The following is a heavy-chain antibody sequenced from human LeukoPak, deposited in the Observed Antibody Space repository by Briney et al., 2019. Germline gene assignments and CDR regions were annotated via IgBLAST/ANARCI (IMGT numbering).Heavy chain of an antibody. J-gene: IGHJ4*02. CDR3: AKGPAHGDYVGRY. CDR1: GFTFSDFY. Sequence: PGGSLRLSCAASGFTFSDFYMTWIRQAPGKGLEWVSAISGSGGSTYYADSVKGRFTISRDNSKNTLYLQMNSLRAEDTAVYYCAKGPAHGDYVGRYWGQGTLVTVSS. CDR2: ISGSGGST. D-gene: IGHD4-17*01. V-gene: IGHV3-23*01.